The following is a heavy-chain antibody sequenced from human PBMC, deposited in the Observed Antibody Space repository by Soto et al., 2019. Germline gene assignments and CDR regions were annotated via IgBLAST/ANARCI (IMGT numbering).Heavy chain of an antibody. D-gene: IGHD3-10*01. CDR3: AHIWFGANKVEFGP. CDR1: GFSLSTSGVG. Sequence: QITLKESGPTLVKPTQTLTLTCTFSGFSLSTSGVGVGWIRQPPGKAMEWLALIYWDDDKRYSPSLTRRLTITKDPSKNHVVLTMTTMDPVDTATYYCAHIWFGANKVEFGPWGQGTLGTVSP. V-gene: IGHV2-5*02. J-gene: IGHJ5*02. CDR2: IYWDDDK.